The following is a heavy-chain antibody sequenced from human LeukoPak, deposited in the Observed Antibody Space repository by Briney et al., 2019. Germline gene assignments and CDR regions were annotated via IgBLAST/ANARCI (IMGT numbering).Heavy chain of an antibody. CDR1: GGSISSSSYY. V-gene: IGHV4-39*01. CDR2: IYYSGST. Sequence: SETLSLTCTVSGGSISSSSYYWGWIRQPPGKGLERIGSIYYSGSTYYNPSLKSRVTISVDTSKNQFSLKLSSVTAADTAVYYCASRFGVRSVSLWYYGHFDPWGQGTLVTVSS. J-gene: IGHJ5*02. CDR3: ASRFGVRSVSLWYYGHFDP. D-gene: IGHD3-16*01.